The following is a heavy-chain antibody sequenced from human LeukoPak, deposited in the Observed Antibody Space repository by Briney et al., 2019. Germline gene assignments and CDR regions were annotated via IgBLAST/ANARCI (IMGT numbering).Heavy chain of an antibody. CDR3: ARHGGLQSPDPHLDY. CDR2: IYYSGST. V-gene: IGHV4-39*01. D-gene: IGHD5-24*01. J-gene: IGHJ4*02. Sequence: SETLSLTCTVSGGSISSSSYYSGWIRQPPGKGLEWIGSIYYSGSTYYHPSLKSRLTISVDTSKNQFSLKLSSVTAADTAVYYCARHGGLQSPDPHLDYWGQGTLVTVSS. CDR1: GGSISSSSYY.